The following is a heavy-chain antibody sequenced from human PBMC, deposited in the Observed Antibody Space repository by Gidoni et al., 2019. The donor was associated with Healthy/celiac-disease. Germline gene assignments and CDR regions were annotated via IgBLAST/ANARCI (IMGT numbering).Heavy chain of an antibody. CDR1: GYTLTEFS. CDR3: ATTRFRDYVWGSYRYTGAFDI. V-gene: IGHV1-24*01. D-gene: IGHD3-16*02. CDR2: FDPEDGET. Sequence: QVQLVQSGAEVKKPGASVKVSCKVSGYTLTEFSIHGVRQAPGKGLEWMGGFDPEDGETSYAQKFQGRVTMTEYTSTDTAYMELSSLRSEDTAVYYCATTRFRDYVWGSYRYTGAFDIWGQGTMVTVSS. J-gene: IGHJ3*02.